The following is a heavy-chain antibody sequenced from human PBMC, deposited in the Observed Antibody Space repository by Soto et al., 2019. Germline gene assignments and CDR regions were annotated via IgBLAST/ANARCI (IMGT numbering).Heavy chain of an antibody. CDR3: ARLYSSGWHFSYFDY. Sequence: PSETLSLTCTVSGGSISSYYWSWIRQPPGKGLEWIGYIYYSGSTNYNPSLKSRVTISVDTSKNQFSLKLSSVTAADTAVYYCARLYSSGWHFSYFDYWGQGTLVTVSS. D-gene: IGHD6-19*01. V-gene: IGHV4-59*01. CDR2: IYYSGST. CDR1: GGSISSYY. J-gene: IGHJ4*02.